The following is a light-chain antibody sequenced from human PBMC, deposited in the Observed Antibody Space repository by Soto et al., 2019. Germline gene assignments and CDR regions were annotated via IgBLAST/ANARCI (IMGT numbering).Light chain of an antibody. Sequence: EIVMTQSPATLSVSPGERATLSCGASQNVLSNLAWYQQKPGQPPRLLIYGASTRATGLPARFSGSGSGTQFTLTISSLQSEDFAVYYCQQYNNWPITFGQGTRLEIK. CDR2: GAS. V-gene: IGKV3-15*01. CDR1: QNVLSN. CDR3: QQYNNWPIT. J-gene: IGKJ5*01.